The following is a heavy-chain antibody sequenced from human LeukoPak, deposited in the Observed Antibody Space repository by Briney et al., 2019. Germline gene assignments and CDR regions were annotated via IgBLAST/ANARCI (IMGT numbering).Heavy chain of an antibody. D-gene: IGHD5-18*01. CDR2: INPSGGST. CDR3: ARAPVDTAMVTFFDY. V-gene: IGHV1-46*01. Sequence: GASVKVSCKASGYTFTSYAMNWVRQAPGQGLEWMGIINPSGGSTSYAQKFQGRVTMTRDMSTSTVYMELSSLRSEDTAVYYCARAPVDTAMVTFFDYWGQGTLVTVSS. J-gene: IGHJ4*02. CDR1: GYTFTSYA.